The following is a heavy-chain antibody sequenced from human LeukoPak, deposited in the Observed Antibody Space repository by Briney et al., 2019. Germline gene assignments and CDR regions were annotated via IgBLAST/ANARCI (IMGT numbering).Heavy chain of an antibody. CDR1: GFTFSSYA. CDR2: ISGSDGGT. CDR3: AKVGVYCTTTSRYIDY. Sequence: TGGSLRLSCAASGFTFSSYAMSWVRQAPGKGLGWVSAISGSDGGTYYADSVKGRFTISRDNSKNTLYLQMNSLRADDTAFYYCAKVGVYCTTTSRYIDYWGQGTLVTVSS. D-gene: IGHD2-2*02. J-gene: IGHJ4*02. V-gene: IGHV3-23*01.